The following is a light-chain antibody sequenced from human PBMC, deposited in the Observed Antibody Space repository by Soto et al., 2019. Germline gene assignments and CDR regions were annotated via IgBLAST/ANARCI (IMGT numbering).Light chain of an antibody. CDR3: QQRSSWYT. CDR1: QSVSSY. V-gene: IGKV3-11*01. CDR2: DAS. Sequence: EIVLTQSPATPSLSPGERATLSCRASQSVSSYLAWYQQKPGQAPRLLIYDASTRATGIPARFSGSGSGTDFTLTISSLEPEDFAVYYCQQRSSWYTFGQGTKLEIK. J-gene: IGKJ2*01.